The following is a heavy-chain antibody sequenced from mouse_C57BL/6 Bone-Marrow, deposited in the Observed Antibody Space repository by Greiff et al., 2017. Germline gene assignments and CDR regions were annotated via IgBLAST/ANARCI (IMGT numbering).Heavy chain of an antibody. Sequence: DVHLVESGGDLVKPGGSLKLSCAASGFTFSSYGMSWVRQTPDKRLEWVATISSGGSYTYYPDSVKGRFTISRDNAKNTLYLQMSSLKSEDTAMYYCASGTLDYWGQGTTLTVSS. CDR3: ASGTLDY. CDR1: GFTFSSYG. V-gene: IGHV5-6*01. J-gene: IGHJ2*01. CDR2: ISSGGSYT. D-gene: IGHD1-1*02.